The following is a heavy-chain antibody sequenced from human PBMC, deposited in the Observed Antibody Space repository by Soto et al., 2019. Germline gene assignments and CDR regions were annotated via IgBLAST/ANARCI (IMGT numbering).Heavy chain of an antibody. CDR2: ISGSGGST. D-gene: IGHD3-9*01. J-gene: IGHJ4*02. CDR1: GFTFSSYA. CDR3: ATPLTGQNGY. Sequence: GGSLRLSCAASGFTFSSYAMSWVRQAPGKELEWVSAISGSGGSTYYADYVKGRFTISRDNSKNTLYLQMNSLRAEDTALYYCATPLTGQNGYWGQETLVTVS. V-gene: IGHV3-23*01.